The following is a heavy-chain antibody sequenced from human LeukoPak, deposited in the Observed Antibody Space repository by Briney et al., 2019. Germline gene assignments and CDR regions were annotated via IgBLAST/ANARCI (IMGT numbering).Heavy chain of an antibody. CDR3: ARGTGYNTGRSVDY. J-gene: IGHJ4*02. V-gene: IGHV3-48*03. CDR2: ISSSGSTI. Sequence: GGSLRLSCAASGFTFSSYEMNWVRQAPGKGLEWVSYISSSGSTIYYADSVKGRFTISRDNSKNTLYLQMNSLRAEDTAVYYCARGTGYNTGRSVDYWGQGTLVIVSS. CDR1: GFTFSSYE. D-gene: IGHD6-25*01.